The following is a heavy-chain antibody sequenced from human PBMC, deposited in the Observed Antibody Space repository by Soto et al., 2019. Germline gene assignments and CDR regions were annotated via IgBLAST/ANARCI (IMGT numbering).Heavy chain of an antibody. V-gene: IGHV4-31*03. Sequence: SETLSLTCTVSGGSISSGGYYWSWIRQHPGKGLEWIGYIYYSGSTYYNPSLKSRVTLSVDTSKNQFSLKLSSVTAADTAVYYCARSPAADRYSSSSVDYWGQGTLVTVSS. CDR2: IYYSGST. D-gene: IGHD6-6*01. J-gene: IGHJ4*02. CDR1: GGSISSGGYY. CDR3: ARSPAADRYSSSSVDY.